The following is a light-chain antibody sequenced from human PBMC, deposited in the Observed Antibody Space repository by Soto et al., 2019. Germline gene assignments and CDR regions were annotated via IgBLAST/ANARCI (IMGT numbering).Light chain of an antibody. CDR2: ATS. Sequence: DNVLTQSPDTLSVSPVDRATLSCRASRIIGHNYLAWYQQKPGQAPRLLIYATSTRATGIPDRFSGSGSETDFTLTISRLEPEDFAVYYCQQFGISPWTFGQGTKVDIK. CDR3: QQFGISPWT. CDR1: RIIGHNY. J-gene: IGKJ1*01. V-gene: IGKV3-20*01.